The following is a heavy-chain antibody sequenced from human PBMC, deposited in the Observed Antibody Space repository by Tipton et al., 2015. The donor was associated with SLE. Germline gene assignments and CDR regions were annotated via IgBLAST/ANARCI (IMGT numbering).Heavy chain of an antibody. CDR1: GGSISSGSYY. V-gene: IGHV4-39*07. J-gene: IGHJ4*02. CDR3: ARTDSTGYYYVGFEY. Sequence: TLSLTCTVSGGSISSGSYYWGWIHQPPGKGLEWIGSIYYSGSTYYNPSLKSRVTISVDTSKNQFSLNLSSVTAADTAVYYCARTDSTGYYYVGFEYWGQGTLVTVSS. D-gene: IGHD3-22*01. CDR2: IYYSGST.